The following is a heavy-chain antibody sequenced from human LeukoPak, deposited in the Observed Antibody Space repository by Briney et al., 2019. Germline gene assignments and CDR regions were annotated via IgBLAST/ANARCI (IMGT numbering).Heavy chain of an antibody. D-gene: IGHD4-11*01. CDR1: GFIFSDYA. Sequence: PGGSLRLSCAASGFIFSDYAMNWVRQAPGRGLDWGSGIGASGNPTFFADSVRGRFTISRDNSKNTLYLHMNSLRDDDTAVYYCAKVLQNQPPQYGAFDIWGQGTKVTVSS. CDR2: IGASGNPT. J-gene: IGHJ3*02. V-gene: IGHV3-23*01. CDR3: AKVLQNQPPQYGAFDI.